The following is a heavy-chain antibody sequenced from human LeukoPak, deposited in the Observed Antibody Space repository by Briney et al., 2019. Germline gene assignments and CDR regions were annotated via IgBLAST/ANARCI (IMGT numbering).Heavy chain of an antibody. CDR2: INPNSGGT. V-gene: IGHV1-8*01. Sequence: GASVKVSCKASGYTFTSYDINWVRQATGQGLEWMGWINPNSGGTIYAQKFQGRVTMTEDTSTDTAYMELSSLRSEDTAVYYCATVVLLRDGYNSWGQGTLVTVSS. CDR3: ATVVLLRDGYNS. D-gene: IGHD5-24*01. J-gene: IGHJ4*02. CDR1: GYTFTSYD.